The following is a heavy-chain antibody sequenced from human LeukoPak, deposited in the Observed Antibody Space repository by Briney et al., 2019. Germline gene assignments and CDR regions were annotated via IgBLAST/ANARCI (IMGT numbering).Heavy chain of an antibody. J-gene: IGHJ4*02. CDR2: ISDTGNT. CDR3: ARGVRIAVAGNIDY. D-gene: IGHD6-19*01. CDR1: GFTFSSYG. V-gene: IGHV3-NL1*01. Sequence: PGGSLRLSCAASGFTFSSYGMHWVRQAPGKGLEWVSAISDTGNTYHADSVKGRFTISRDNSKNTLYLQMNSLRAEDTAVYYCARGVRIAVAGNIDYWGQGTLVTVSS.